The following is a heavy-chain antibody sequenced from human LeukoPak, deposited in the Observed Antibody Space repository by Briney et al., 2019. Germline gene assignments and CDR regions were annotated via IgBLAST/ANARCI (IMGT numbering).Heavy chain of an antibody. CDR1: GGSISSGSYY. D-gene: IGHD6-6*01. Sequence: SETLSLTCTVSGGSISSGSYYWSWLRQHPGKGLEWIGYIYYSGSTYYSPSLKSRVTISVDTSKNQFSLKLSSVTAADTAVYYCARGSIVARQMWFDPWGQGTLVTVSS. CDR2: IYYSGST. CDR3: ARGSIVARQMWFDP. J-gene: IGHJ5*02. V-gene: IGHV4-31*03.